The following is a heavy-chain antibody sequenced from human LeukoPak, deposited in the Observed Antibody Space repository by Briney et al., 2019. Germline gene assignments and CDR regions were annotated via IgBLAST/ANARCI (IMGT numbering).Heavy chain of an antibody. CDR1: GFTFSSYS. D-gene: IGHD2-2*01. Sequence: GGSLRLSCAASGFTFSSYSMNWVRQAPGKGLEWVSSISSSSSYIYYADSVKGRFTISRDNAKNSLYLQMNSLRAEDTAVYYCARQIVVVPAANPFDYWGQGTLVTVSS. J-gene: IGHJ4*02. V-gene: IGHV3-21*01. CDR3: ARQIVVVPAANPFDY. CDR2: ISSSSSYI.